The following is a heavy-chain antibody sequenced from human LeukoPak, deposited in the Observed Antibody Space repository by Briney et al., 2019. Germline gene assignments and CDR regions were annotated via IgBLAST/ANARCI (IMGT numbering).Heavy chain of an antibody. CDR1: GFTFSSYG. V-gene: IGHV3-23*01. D-gene: IGHD4-11*01. Sequence: GGSLRLSCAASGFTFSSYGMSWVRQAPGKGLEWVSAISGSGGSTYYADSVKGRFIISRDNAKDSLFLQMNSLRPDDTAVYYCTSLRRQYYYYMDIWGKGTTVIVS. CDR3: TSLRRQYYYYMDI. J-gene: IGHJ6*03. CDR2: ISGSGGST.